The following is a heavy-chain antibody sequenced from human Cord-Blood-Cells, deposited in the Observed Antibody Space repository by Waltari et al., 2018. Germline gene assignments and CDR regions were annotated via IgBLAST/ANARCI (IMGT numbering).Heavy chain of an antibody. V-gene: IGHV1-69*01. Sequence: QVQLVQSGAEVKKPGYSVKVSCKASGGTFSSYAISWVRQAPGQGLEWMGGIIPIFGTANYAQKLQGRVTITADESTSTAYMELSSLRSEDTAVYYCARSRDYYDSSGFDYWGQGTLVTVSS. J-gene: IGHJ4*02. D-gene: IGHD3-22*01. CDR3: ARSRDYYDSSGFDY. CDR1: GGTFSSYA. CDR2: IIPIFGTA.